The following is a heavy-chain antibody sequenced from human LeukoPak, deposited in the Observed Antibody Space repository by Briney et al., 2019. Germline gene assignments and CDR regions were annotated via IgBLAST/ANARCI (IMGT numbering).Heavy chain of an antibody. CDR3: ARGGHGYYDSSGYYGY. CDR2: ISSSSSTI. Sequence: GGSLRLSCAASGFTFSSYSMNWVRQAPGRGLEWVSYISSSSSTIYYADSVKGRSTISRDNAKNSLYLQMNSLRAEDTAVYYCARGGHGYYDSSGYYGYWGQGTLVTVSS. V-gene: IGHV3-48*01. CDR1: GFTFSSYS. J-gene: IGHJ4*02. D-gene: IGHD3-22*01.